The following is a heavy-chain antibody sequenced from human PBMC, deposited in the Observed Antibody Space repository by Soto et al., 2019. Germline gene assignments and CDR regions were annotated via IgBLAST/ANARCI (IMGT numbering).Heavy chain of an antibody. J-gene: IGHJ4*02. CDR2: VYYRGRS. CDR3: VSQRTTVPTQAYFDY. CDR1: AGSVTNSSYY. Sequence: ASETLSLTCTVSAGSVTNSSYYGGWIRQSPGKGLEWIGSVYYRGRSYSKSSVKSRVTISVDTSKNRFSLSLNSVTASDTAVYFCVSQRTTVPTQAYFDYWGPGALVTVSS. V-gene: IGHV4-39*01. D-gene: IGHD4-17*01.